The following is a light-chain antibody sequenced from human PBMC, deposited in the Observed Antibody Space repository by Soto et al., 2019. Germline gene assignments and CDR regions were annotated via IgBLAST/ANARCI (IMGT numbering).Light chain of an antibody. J-gene: IGKJ5*01. CDR1: QSISSY. CDR3: QQSYSTPIT. Sequence: DIQMTQSPSSLSASVGDRVTITCLASQSISSYLNWYQQKPGKAPKLLIYAASSLQSGVPSRFSGSGSGTDFTLTISSLQPEDFETYYCQQSYSTPITFGQGTRLEIK. CDR2: AAS. V-gene: IGKV1-39*01.